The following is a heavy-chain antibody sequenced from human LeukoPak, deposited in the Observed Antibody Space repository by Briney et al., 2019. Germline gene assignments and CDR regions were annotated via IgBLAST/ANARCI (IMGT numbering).Heavy chain of an antibody. CDR1: GFTFSSYS. Sequence: PGGSLRLSCAASGFTFSSYSMNWVRQAPGKGREWVSYISNTGSTIYYADSVRGRFTISRDNAKNSLYLQMNSLRAEDTAVYYCARGPYSSSNYFDYWGQGTLVTVSS. V-gene: IGHV3-48*01. D-gene: IGHD6-6*01. J-gene: IGHJ4*02. CDR3: ARGPYSSSNYFDY. CDR2: ISNTGSTI.